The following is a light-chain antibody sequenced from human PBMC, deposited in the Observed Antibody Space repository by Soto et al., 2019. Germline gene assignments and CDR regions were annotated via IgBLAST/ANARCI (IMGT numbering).Light chain of an antibody. V-gene: IGKV1-5*03. CDR3: QQYNSYPYT. CDR1: QSISSW. CDR2: KAS. J-gene: IGKJ2*01. Sequence: DIQMTQSPSTLSVSVGDRVTITCRASQSISSWLAWYQQKPGKAPKLLIYKASSLESGVPSRFSGSGSGTEFTLTISSLQPDDFATYYCQQYNSYPYTFGQWTKLEIK.